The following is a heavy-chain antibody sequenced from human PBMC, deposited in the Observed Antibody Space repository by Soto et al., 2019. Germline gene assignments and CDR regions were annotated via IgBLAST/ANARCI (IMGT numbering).Heavy chain of an antibody. CDR2: IYYSGST. J-gene: IGHJ6*02. CDR1: GGSTSSGGYY. V-gene: IGHV4-31*03. CDR3: ARAVPPGIQLWSRYYYGMDV. Sequence: SETLSLTCTVSGGSTSSGGYYWSWIRQHPGKGLEWIGYIYYSGSTYYNPSLKSRVTISVDTSKNQFSLKLSSVTAADTAVYYCARAVPPGIQLWSRYYYGMDVWGQGTTVTVSS. D-gene: IGHD5-18*01.